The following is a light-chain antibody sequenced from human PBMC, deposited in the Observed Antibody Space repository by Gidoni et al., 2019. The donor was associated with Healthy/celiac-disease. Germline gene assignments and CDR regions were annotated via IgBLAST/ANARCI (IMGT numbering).Light chain of an antibody. V-gene: IGKV1-27*01. CDR1: QRISNY. J-gene: IGKJ4*01. Sequence: DIQMTQSPSSLSASVGDIVPITCRASQRISNYLAWYQQKPGKVPKLLIYAASTLQSGVPSRFSGSGSGTDFTLTISSRQPEDVATYYCQKYNSAPLTFGGGTKVEIK. CDR2: AAS. CDR3: QKYNSAPLT.